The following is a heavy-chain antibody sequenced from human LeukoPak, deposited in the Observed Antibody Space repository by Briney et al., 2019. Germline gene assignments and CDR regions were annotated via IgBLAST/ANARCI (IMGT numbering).Heavy chain of an antibody. CDR3: AREGGYCNGGSCFSGWFDS. CDR2: IYSGGGT. V-gene: IGHV3-53*01. J-gene: IGHJ5*01. CDR1: GFSVSSAH. Sequence: PGGSLRLSCAVSGFSVSSAHINWVRQAPGKGLEWVSVIYSGGGTYSADSVKDRFTVSRDNSKNTLYLQMSSLRAEDTAIYYCAREGGYCNGGSCFSGWFDSWGQGTLVTVSS. D-gene: IGHD2-15*01.